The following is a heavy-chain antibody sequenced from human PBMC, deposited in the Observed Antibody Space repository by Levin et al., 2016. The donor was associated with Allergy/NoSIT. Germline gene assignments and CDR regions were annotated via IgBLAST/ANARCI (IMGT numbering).Heavy chain of an antibody. J-gene: IGHJ5*02. CDR3: ARVAHITGVTGWFDP. CDR1: GYSISSAYY. Sequence: SETLSLTCAVSGYSISSAYYWGWVRQPPGKGLEWIGSISHSGSNYYNPSLKSRVTISVDTSKNQFSLNLTSVTAADTAVYYCARVAHITGVTGWFDPWGQGTLVTVSS. CDR2: ISHSGSN. V-gene: IGHV4-38-2*01. D-gene: IGHD1-20*01.